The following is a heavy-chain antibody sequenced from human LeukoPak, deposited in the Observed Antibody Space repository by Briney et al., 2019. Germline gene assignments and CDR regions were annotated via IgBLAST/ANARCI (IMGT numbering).Heavy chain of an antibody. J-gene: IGHJ3*02. CDR1: GFTFDDYA. CDR3: AKDGGYSYGFDAFDI. CDR2: ISWNSGSI. Sequence: PGRSLRLSCAASGFTFDDYAMHWVRQAPGKGLEWVSGISWNSGSIGYADSVKGRFTISRDNARNSLYLQMNSLRAEDTAVYYCAKDGGYSYGFDAFDIWGQGTMVTVSS. D-gene: IGHD5-18*01. V-gene: IGHV3-9*01.